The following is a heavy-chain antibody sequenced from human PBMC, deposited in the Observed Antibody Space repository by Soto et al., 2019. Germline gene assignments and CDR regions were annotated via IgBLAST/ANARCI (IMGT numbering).Heavy chain of an antibody. J-gene: IGHJ3*02. CDR3: ARVHLSSGSYCAFDS. CDR2: INHSGIT. D-gene: IGHD1-26*01. Sequence: SETLSLTCAVYGGSFSGYYWSWIRQPQGKGLEWIGEINHSGITNYNPSLKSRVTISVDTSKNQFSLKLSSVTAADTAVYYCARVHLSSGSYCAFDSWGQGTMVTVSS. CDR1: GGSFSGYY. V-gene: IGHV4-34*01.